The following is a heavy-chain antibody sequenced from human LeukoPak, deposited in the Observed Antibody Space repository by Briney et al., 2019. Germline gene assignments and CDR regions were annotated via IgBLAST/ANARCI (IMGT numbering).Heavy chain of an antibody. V-gene: IGHV4-34*01. CDR3: AALSSGSGWYYFDY. Sequence: SETLSLTCAVYGGSFSGYYWSWIRQPPGEGLEWIGEINHSGSTNYNPSLKSRVTISVDTSKNQFSLKLSSVTAADTAVYYCAALSSGSGWYYFDYWGQGTLVTVSS. CDR2: INHSGST. CDR1: GGSFSGYY. J-gene: IGHJ4*02. D-gene: IGHD6-19*01.